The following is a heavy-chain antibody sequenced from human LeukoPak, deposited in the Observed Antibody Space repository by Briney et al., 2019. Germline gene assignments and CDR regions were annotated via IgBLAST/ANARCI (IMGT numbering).Heavy chain of an antibody. J-gene: IGHJ4*02. CDR3: ARVAEDCSSTSCYAGVDY. V-gene: IGHV4-39*01. CDR2: IYYSGST. CDR1: GGSISSSSYY. Sequence: SETPSLTCTVSGGSISSSSYYWGRIRQPPGKGLEWTGSIYYSGSTYYNPSLKSRVTISVDTSKNQFSLKLSSVTAADTAVYYCARVAEDCSSTSCYAGVDYWGQGTLVTVSS. D-gene: IGHD2-2*01.